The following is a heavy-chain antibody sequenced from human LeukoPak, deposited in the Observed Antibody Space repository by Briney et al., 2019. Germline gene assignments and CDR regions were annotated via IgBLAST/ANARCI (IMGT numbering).Heavy chain of an antibody. CDR3: ARHYYDSSGHFPTDY. V-gene: IGHV4-59*08. Sequence: SETLSLTCTVSGASISSYYWSWIRQPPGKGLEWIAYIFYSGSINYNPSLKSRVTISVDTSKNQFSLRLSSVTAADTAVYYCARHYYDSSGHFPTDYWGQGTLVTVSS. CDR1: GASISSYY. J-gene: IGHJ4*02. CDR2: IFYSGSI. D-gene: IGHD3-22*01.